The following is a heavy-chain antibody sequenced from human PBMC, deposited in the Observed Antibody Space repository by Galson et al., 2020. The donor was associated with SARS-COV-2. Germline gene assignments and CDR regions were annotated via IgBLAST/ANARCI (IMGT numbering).Heavy chain of an antibody. V-gene: IGHV4-34*01. J-gene: IGHJ4*02. CDR2: INHSGST. CDR3: ASEGLYYFDY. D-gene: IGHD3-22*01. Sequence: SETLSLTCAVYGGSFSGYYWSWIRQPPGKGLEWIGEINHSGSTNYNPSLKSRVTISVDTSKNQFSLKLSSVTAADTAVYYCASEGLYYFDYWGQGTLVTVSS. CDR1: GGSFSGYY.